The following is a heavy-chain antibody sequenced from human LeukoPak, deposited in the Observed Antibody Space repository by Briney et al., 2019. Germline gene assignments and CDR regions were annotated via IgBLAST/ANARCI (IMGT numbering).Heavy chain of an antibody. D-gene: IGHD3-22*01. V-gene: IGHV4-4*07. CDR1: GGSISSYY. CDR3: ARDTDSPHYYDSSGYLRAEAFDI. CDR2: IYTSGST. J-gene: IGHJ3*02. Sequence: SETLSLTCTVSGGSISSYYWSWIRQPAGKGLEWIGRIYTSGSTNYNPSLKSRVTMSVDTSKNQFPLKLSSVTAADTAVYYCARDTDSPHYYDSSGYLRAEAFDIWGQGTMVTVSS.